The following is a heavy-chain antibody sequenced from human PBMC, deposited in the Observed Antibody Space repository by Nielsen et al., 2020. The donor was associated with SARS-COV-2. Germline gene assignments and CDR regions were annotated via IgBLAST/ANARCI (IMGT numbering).Heavy chain of an antibody. D-gene: IGHD6-13*01. V-gene: IGHV4-34*01. CDR3: ARRGIAADY. CDR1: GGSFSGYY. Sequence: SETLSLTCAVYGGSFSGYYWSWIRQPPGKGLEWIGEINHSGSTNYNPSLKSRVTISADTSKNQFSLKLSSVTAADTAVYYCARRGIAADYWGQGTLVTVSS. CDR2: INHSGST. J-gene: IGHJ4*02.